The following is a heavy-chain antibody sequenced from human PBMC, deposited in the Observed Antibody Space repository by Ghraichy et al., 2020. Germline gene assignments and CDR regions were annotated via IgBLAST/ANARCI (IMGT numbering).Heavy chain of an antibody. D-gene: IGHD1-14*01. Sequence: SETLSLTCAVSGGSISSGGYSWSWIRQPPGKGLEWIGYIYHSGSTYYNPSLKSRVTISVDRSKNQFSLKLSSVTAADTAVYYCASTSPVFFQHWGQGTLVTVSS. CDR2: IYHSGST. CDR3: ASTSPVFFQH. CDR1: GGSISSGGYS. V-gene: IGHV4-30-2*01. J-gene: IGHJ1*01.